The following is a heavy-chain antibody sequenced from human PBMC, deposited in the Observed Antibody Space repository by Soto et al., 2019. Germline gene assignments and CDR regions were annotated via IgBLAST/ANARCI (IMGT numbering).Heavy chain of an antibody. D-gene: IGHD3-10*01. CDR1: GFTFTTAW. J-gene: IGHJ6*03. CDR2: INSDGSST. V-gene: IGHV3-74*01. CDR3: ARAARSGYYYYYYYMDV. Sequence: GGSLRLSCAASGFTFTTAWINWVRQAPGKGLEWVGRINSDGSSTSYADSVKGRFTISRDNAKNTLYLQMNSLRAEDTAVYYCARAARSGYYYYYYYMDVWGKGTTVTVSS.